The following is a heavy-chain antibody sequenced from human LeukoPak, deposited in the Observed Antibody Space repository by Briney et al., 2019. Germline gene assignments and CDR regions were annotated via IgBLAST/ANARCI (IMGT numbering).Heavy chain of an antibody. CDR2: IYHSGST. V-gene: IGHV4-4*02. Sequence: PSGTLSLTCAVSGGSISSSNWWSWVRQPPGKGLEWIGEIYHSGSTNYNPSLKSRVTISVDKSKNQFSLKLSSVTAADTAVYYCARGWYSSSWYYFDYWGQGTLVTVSS. CDR3: ARGWYSSSWYYFDY. J-gene: IGHJ4*02. D-gene: IGHD6-13*01. CDR1: GGSISSSNW.